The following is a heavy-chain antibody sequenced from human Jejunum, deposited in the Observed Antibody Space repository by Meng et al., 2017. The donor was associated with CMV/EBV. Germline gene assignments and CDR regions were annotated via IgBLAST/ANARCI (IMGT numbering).Heavy chain of an antibody. J-gene: IGHJ4*02. Sequence: AVGYSFTSAWSGWVRQMPGKGLEWMGLIYPGDSDTRYSPSFQGHVTISVDKSIATAYLQWSSLKASDTAMYYCARYRDSSSYFDHWGQATLVTVSS. CDR3: ARYRDSSSYFDH. CDR2: IYPGDSDT. D-gene: IGHD5-12*01. CDR1: GYSFTSAW. V-gene: IGHV5-51*01.